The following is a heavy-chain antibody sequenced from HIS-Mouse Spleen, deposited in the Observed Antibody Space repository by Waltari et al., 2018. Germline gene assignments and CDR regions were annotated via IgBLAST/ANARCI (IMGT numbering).Heavy chain of an antibody. Sequence: QVQLQESGPGLVKPSETLSLTCTVPGGSISSYYWSWIRQPAGKGLEWIGRIDTSGSTPYDPCLKSRVTMSVDTSKNQFSLKLSSLTAADTAVYYCARDFHDFWSGYYGGDKKHDAFDIWGQGTMVTVSS. CDR2: IDTSGST. CDR3: ARDFHDFWSGYYGGDKKHDAFDI. D-gene: IGHD3-3*01. V-gene: IGHV4-4*07. J-gene: IGHJ3*02. CDR1: GGSISSYY.